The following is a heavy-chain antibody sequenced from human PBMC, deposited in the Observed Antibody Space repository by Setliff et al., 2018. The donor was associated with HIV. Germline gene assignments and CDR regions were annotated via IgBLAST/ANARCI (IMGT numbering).Heavy chain of an antibody. CDR3: ARDARLDFWSGFPHHYMDV. V-gene: IGHV4-59*01. J-gene: IGHJ6*03. D-gene: IGHD3-3*01. CDR2: IHNTEGT. CDR1: GDSISFYY. Sequence: SETLSLTCTVSGDSISFYYWTWIRQPPGKGLEWIGYIHNTEGTKYNPSLKSRVTISADASKNQFSLKLTSVTAADTAVYYCARDARLDFWSGFPHHYMDVWGKGTTVTVSS.